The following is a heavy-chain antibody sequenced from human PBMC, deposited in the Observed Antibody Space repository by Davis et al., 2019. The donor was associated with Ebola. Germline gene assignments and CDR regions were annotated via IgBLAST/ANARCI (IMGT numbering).Heavy chain of an antibody. D-gene: IGHD2-2*01. V-gene: IGHV1-3*01. J-gene: IGHJ4*02. CDR1: GYTFINYG. Sequence: ASVKVSCKASGYTFINYGIHWLRQAPGQRLEWMGWINARNGDTRYSQKFQGRVTITRDTSASTAYMELSSLRPEDTALYYFARDGFTLVVVAVAISDDWGQGTPSTVSS. CDR3: ARDGFTLVVVAVAISDD. CDR2: INARNGDT.